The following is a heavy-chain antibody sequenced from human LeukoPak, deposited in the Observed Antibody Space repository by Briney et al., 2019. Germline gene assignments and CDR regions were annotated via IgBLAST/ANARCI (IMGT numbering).Heavy chain of an antibody. CDR3: ARAGKRGYSYGYHYYYMDV. D-gene: IGHD5-18*01. CDR2: INPNSGGT. CDR1: GYTFTNYD. J-gene: IGHJ6*03. V-gene: IGHV1-2*02. Sequence: ASVKVSCKASGYTFTNYDINWVRQAPGQGLEWMGWINPNSGGTNYAQKFQGRVTMTRDTSISTAYMELSRLRSDDTAVYYCARAGKRGYSYGYHYYYMDVWGKGTTVTVSS.